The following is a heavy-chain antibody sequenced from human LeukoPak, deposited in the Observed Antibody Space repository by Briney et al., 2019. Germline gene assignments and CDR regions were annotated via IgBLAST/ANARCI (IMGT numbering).Heavy chain of an antibody. Sequence: AGGSLRLSCAASGLTFSNYAMTWVRQAPGKGLEWVSAITGSGDSTYYADSVKGRFTISRDSSKNTVFLQMNSLRAEDTAVYYCPKRAAAGSGAFDIWDQG. D-gene: IGHD6-13*01. CDR1: GLTFSNYA. J-gene: IGHJ3*02. CDR2: ITGSGDST. V-gene: IGHV3-23*01. CDR3: PKRAAAGSGAFDI.